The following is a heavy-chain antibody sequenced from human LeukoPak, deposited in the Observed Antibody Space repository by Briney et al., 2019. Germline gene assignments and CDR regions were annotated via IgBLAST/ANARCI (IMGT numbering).Heavy chain of an antibody. CDR3: ARLYYDILTAIRN. D-gene: IGHD3-9*01. CDR1: GFTVRSNY. Sequence: PGGSLRPSCAASGFTVRSNYMSWVRQAPGKGLEWVSIIYNDGGTYYADSVKGRFTISRDNSKNTLFLQMNSLRAEGTAVYFCARLYYDILTAIRNWGQGTLVTVSS. V-gene: IGHV3-53*01. J-gene: IGHJ4*02. CDR2: IYNDGGT.